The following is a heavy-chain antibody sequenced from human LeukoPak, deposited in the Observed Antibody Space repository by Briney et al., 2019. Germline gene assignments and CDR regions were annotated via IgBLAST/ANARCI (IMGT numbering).Heavy chain of an antibody. D-gene: IGHD1-20*01. Sequence: SETLSLTCTVSGGSISSYYWSWIRQPPGKGLEWIGYIYYSGSTNYNPSLKSRVTISVDTSKNQFSLKLSSVTAADTAVYYCAREGYNWNDPPNFDYWGQGTLVTVSS. CDR2: IYYSGST. CDR3: AREGYNWNDPPNFDY. CDR1: GGSISSYY. V-gene: IGHV4-59*01. J-gene: IGHJ4*02.